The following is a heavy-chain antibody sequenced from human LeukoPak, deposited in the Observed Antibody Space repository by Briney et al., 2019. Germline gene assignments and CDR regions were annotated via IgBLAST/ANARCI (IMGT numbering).Heavy chain of an antibody. Sequence: PSETLSLTCTVSGGSISSYYWSWIRQPAGKGLEWIGRIYTSGSTNYNPSLKSRVTMSVDTSKNQFSLKLSSVTAADTAVYYCASSSYYDFWSGYYSIDYWGQGTLVTVSS. D-gene: IGHD3-3*01. J-gene: IGHJ4*02. CDR2: IYTSGST. CDR3: ASSSYYDFWSGYYSIDY. V-gene: IGHV4-4*07. CDR1: GGSISSYY.